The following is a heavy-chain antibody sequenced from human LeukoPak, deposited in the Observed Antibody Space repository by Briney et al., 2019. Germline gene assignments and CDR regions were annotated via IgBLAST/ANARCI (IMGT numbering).Heavy chain of an antibody. CDR1: GFTFSSYG. J-gene: IGHJ4*02. D-gene: IGHD2-8*01. CDR3: AKDFGGLVYAILGFDY. V-gene: IGHV3-33*06. Sequence: GGSLRLSCAASGFTFSSYGMHWVRQAPGKGLEWVAVIWYDGSNKYYADSVKGLFTFSRDNSKNPLYLKMNSLRAEDTAVYYCAKDFGGLVYAILGFDYWGQGTLVTVSS. CDR2: IWYDGSNK.